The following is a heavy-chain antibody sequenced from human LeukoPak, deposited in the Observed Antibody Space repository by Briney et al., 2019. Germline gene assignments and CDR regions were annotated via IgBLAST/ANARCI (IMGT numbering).Heavy chain of an antibody. V-gene: IGHV4-59*12. CDR1: GGSISSYY. Sequence: SETLSLTCTVSGGSISSYYWSWIRQPPGKGLEWIGYIYYSGSTNYNPSLKSRVTISVDTSKNQFSLKLSSVTAADTAVHYCARVRSGWYQSDFDYWGQGTLVTVSS. D-gene: IGHD6-19*01. CDR2: IYYSGST. CDR3: ARVRSGWYQSDFDY. J-gene: IGHJ4*02.